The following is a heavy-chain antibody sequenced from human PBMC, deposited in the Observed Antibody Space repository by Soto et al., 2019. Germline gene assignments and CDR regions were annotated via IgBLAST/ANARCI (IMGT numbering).Heavy chain of an antibody. CDR1: GFTFSAYW. CDR2: ISDDGSTA. V-gene: IGHV3-74*01. Sequence: GESLKISCAVSGFTFSAYWMHWGRQVPGKGLTWVSRISDDGSTATYADSVKGRFIISRDNAKNTLYLEMNTLRADDSGLYYCARGPRVSSTGTGAHWGRGTLVTVSS. D-gene: IGHD1-1*01. J-gene: IGHJ4*02. CDR3: ARGPRVSSTGTGAH.